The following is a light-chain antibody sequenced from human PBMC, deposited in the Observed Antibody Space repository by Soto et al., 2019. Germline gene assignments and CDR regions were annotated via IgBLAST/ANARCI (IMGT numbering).Light chain of an antibody. Sequence: DIQITQSPSSLSSSVGDSVSISCXASQSISSYLNWYQQKPGKAPKLLIYAASSLQSGVPSRFSGSGSGTDFTLTISSLQPDDFATYYCQQYNSYSRTFGQGTKVDNK. CDR3: QQYNSYSRT. V-gene: IGKV1-39*01. J-gene: IGKJ1*01. CDR2: AAS. CDR1: QSISSY.